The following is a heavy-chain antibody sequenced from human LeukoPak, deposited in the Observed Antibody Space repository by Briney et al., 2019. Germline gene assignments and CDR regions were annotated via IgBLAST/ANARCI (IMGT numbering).Heavy chain of an antibody. J-gene: IGHJ5*02. CDR3: ARGVPSSIAARPQDNWFDP. D-gene: IGHD6-6*01. CDR2: IIPIFGTA. V-gene: IGHV1-69*05. Sequence: GASVRVSCKASGGTFSSYAISWVRQAPGQGLEWMGGIIPIFGTANYAQKFQGRVTITTDESTSTAYMELSSLRSEDTAVYYCARGVPSSIAARPQDNWFDPWGQGTLVTVSS. CDR1: GGTFSSYA.